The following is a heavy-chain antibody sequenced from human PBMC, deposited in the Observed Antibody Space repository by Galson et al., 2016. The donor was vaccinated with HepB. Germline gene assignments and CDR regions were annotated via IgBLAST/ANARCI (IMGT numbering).Heavy chain of an antibody. J-gene: IGHJ5*02. D-gene: IGHD2-15*01. CDR3: ATYLGRALPYCSGGICYSGTWFDP. CDR1: GYSLTALS. V-gene: IGHV1-24*01. CDR2: LDPEDGEP. Sequence: SVKVSCKVSGYSLTALSMHWVRQAPGKRLEWMGGLDPEDGEPICAHKFQDRLTLSEDTSTDTAYMELSSLRSDDTAVYFCATYLGRALPYCSGGICYSGTWFDPWGQGTLVTVSS.